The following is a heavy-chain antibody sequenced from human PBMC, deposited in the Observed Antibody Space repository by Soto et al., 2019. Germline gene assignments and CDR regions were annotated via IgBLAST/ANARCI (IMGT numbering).Heavy chain of an antibody. Sequence: QLQLQESGPGLVKPSETLSLTCTVSGGSISSISSYWGWIRQPPGKGLEWIGNVYYSGTTYSNPSLKSRLTISAATSKNQFSLKLSSVTAADTAVYFCARQSEYYYASGRAAPLYGMDVWGQGTTVTVSS. D-gene: IGHD3-10*01. V-gene: IGHV4-39*01. CDR3: ARQSEYYYASGRAAPLYGMDV. J-gene: IGHJ6*02. CDR2: VYYSGTT. CDR1: GGSISSISSY.